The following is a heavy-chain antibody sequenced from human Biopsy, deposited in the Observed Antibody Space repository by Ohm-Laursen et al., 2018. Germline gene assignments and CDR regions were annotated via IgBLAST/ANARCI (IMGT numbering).Heavy chain of an antibody. CDR2: VYYNGNT. CDR3: AGHIGSSWEWAFDI. Sequence: SETLSLTCTVTCGSISGHFWSWIRQAPGKGLEWIGYVYYNGNTNYSPSLKSRATISLDTSKDRFSLKLTSVTAADTAVYYCAGHIGSSWEWAFDIWGRGTMVTVSS. V-gene: IGHV4-59*08. D-gene: IGHD6-13*01. J-gene: IGHJ3*02. CDR1: CGSISGHF.